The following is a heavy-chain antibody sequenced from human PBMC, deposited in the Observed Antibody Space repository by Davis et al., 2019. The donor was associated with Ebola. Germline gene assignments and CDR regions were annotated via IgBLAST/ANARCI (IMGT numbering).Heavy chain of an antibody. CDR2: ISSSGSTI. J-gene: IGHJ6*04. CDR1: GFTFSDYY. V-gene: IGHV3-11*04. D-gene: IGHD3-10*02. CDR3: VVRGVPYGMDV. Sequence: GESLKISCAASGFTFSDYYMSWIRQAPGKGLEWVSYISSSGSTIYYADSVKGRFTISRDNAKNSLYLQMNSLRAEDTAVYYCVVRGVPYGMDVWGKGTTVTVSS.